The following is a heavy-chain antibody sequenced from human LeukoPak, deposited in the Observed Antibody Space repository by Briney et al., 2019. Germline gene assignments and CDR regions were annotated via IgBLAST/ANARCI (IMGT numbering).Heavy chain of an antibody. J-gene: IGHJ3*02. V-gene: IGHV5-51*01. CDR3: ASMGITMVRGAILPFDAFDI. CDR2: IYPGDSDT. CDR1: GYSFTSYW. Sequence: GESLKISCKGSGYSFTSYWIGWVRQMPGKGLEWMGIIYPGDSDTRYSPSFQGQVTISADKSISTAYLQWSSLKASDTAVYYCASMGITMVRGAILPFDAFDIWGQGTMVTVSS. D-gene: IGHD3-10*01.